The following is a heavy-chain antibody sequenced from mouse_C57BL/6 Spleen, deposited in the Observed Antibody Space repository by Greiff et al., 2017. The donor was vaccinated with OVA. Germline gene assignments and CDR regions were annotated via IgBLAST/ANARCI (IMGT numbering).Heavy chain of an antibody. V-gene: IGHV1-66*01. Sequence: QVQLQQSGPELVKPGASVKISCKASGYSFTSYYIHWVKQRPGQGLEWIGWIYPGSGNTKYNEKFKGKATLTADTSSSTAYMQLSSLTSEDSAVYYCARGDDYDEAWFAYWGQGTLVTVSA. CDR3: ARGDDYDEAWFAY. D-gene: IGHD2-4*01. CDR2: IYPGSGNT. J-gene: IGHJ3*01. CDR1: GYSFTSYY.